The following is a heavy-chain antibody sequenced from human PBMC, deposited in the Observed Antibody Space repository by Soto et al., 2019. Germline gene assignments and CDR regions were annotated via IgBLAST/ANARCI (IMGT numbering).Heavy chain of an antibody. CDR3: ARVACITIFGVVIPNWFDP. CDR1: GSSVSSGSYY. Sequence: SGTLSLTCTVSGSSVSSGSYYWSWIRQPPGKGLEWIGYIYYSGSTNYNPSLKSRVTISVDTSKNQFSLKLSSVTAADTAVYYCARVACITIFGVVIPNWFDPWGQGTLVTVSS. J-gene: IGHJ5*02. CDR2: IYYSGST. D-gene: IGHD3-3*01. V-gene: IGHV4-61*01.